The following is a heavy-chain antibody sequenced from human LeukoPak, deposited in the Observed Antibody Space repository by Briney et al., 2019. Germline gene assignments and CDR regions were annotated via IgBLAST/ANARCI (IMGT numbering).Heavy chain of an antibody. CDR1: GFTFSSYA. D-gene: IGHD4-17*01. CDR2: ISGSGGST. V-gene: IGHV3-23*01. Sequence: PGGSLRLSCAASGFTFSSYAMSWVRQAPGKGLEWVSAISGSGGSTYYADSVKGRFTISRDNSKNTLYLQMNSLRAEDTAVYYCAKREYGDYNNWSDPWGQGTLVTVSS. CDR3: AKREYGDYNNWSDP. J-gene: IGHJ5*02.